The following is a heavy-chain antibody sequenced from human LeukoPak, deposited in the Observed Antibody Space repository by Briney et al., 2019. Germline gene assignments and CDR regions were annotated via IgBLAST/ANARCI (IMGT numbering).Heavy chain of an antibody. J-gene: IGHJ4*02. CDR3: ARDRHRYSYDTGGYPPY. D-gene: IGHD3-22*01. CDR1: GFTFSSYA. V-gene: IGHV3-23*01. CDR2: IRSTGDST. Sequence: GGSLRLSCAASGFTFSSYAITWVRQAPGKGLEWVSSIRSTGDSTFYADSVKGRFTISRDNAKNSLYLQMNSLRAEDTAVYYCARDRHRYSYDTGGYPPYWGQGTLVTVSS.